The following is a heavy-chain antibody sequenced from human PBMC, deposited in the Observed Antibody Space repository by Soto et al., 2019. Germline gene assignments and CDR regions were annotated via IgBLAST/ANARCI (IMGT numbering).Heavy chain of an antibody. J-gene: IGHJ3*01. D-gene: IGHD3-10*01. CDR3: VRGVHLTAADAFDV. CDR1: GYSFTSYC. CDR2: IDPSDSYT. V-gene: IGHV5-10-1*01. Sequence: PAGSLKISCKGSGYSFTSYCISWVRQMPGKGLEWMGRIDPSDSYTNYSPSFQGHVTISADKSISTAYLQWSSLKASDTAMYYCVRGVHLTAADAFDVWGQGTMVTVSS.